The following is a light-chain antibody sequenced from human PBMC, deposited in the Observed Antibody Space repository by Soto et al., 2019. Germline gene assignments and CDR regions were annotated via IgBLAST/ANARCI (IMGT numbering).Light chain of an antibody. Sequence: QSVLTQPPSASGTPGQRVTISCSGSGSNVGSNHVYWYQQVPGTAPKLLIYRSDQRPSGVPDRFSASRSGASAFLAISGLRSEDEADYYCSSWDDSLSGVVFGGGTKLTVL. CDR3: SSWDDSLSGVV. CDR1: GSNVGSNH. CDR2: RSD. J-gene: IGLJ3*02. V-gene: IGLV1-47*01.